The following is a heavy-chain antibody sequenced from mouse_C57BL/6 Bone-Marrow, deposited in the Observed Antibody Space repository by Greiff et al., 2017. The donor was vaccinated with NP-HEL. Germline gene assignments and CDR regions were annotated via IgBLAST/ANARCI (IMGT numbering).Heavy chain of an antibody. CDR1: GFTFSDYY. CDR3: ARQGGSPYYYAMDY. Sequence: EVKLVESGGGLVQPGGSLKLSCAASGFTFSDYYMYWVRQTPEKRLEWVAYISNGGVSPYYPDTVKGRFTISRDNAKNTLYLQMSRLKSEDTAMYYCARQGGSPYYYAMDYWGQGTSVTVSS. CDR2: ISNGGVSP. J-gene: IGHJ4*01. D-gene: IGHD1-1*02. V-gene: IGHV5-12*01.